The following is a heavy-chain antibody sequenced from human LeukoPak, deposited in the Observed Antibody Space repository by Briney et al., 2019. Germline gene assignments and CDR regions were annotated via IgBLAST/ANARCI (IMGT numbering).Heavy chain of an antibody. J-gene: IGHJ4*02. Sequence: PGGSLRLSCAASGFTFSSYEMNWVRQAPGKGREWVSYISSSGSTIYYADSVKGRFTISRDNAKNSLYLRMNSLRAEDTAVYYCARGMNWNDLDYWGQGTLVTVSS. D-gene: IGHD1-1*01. CDR2: ISSSGSTI. V-gene: IGHV3-48*03. CDR3: ARGMNWNDLDY. CDR1: GFTFSSYE.